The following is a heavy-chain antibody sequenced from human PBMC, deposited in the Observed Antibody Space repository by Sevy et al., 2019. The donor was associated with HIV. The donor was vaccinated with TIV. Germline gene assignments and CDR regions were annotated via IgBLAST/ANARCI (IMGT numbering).Heavy chain of an antibody. Sequence: GGSLRLSCAASGFTFSTYGMHWVRQAPGKGLEWVAVIWFDGSNTYYADSVKGRFTISRDIAKNTLHLQMSSLRAEDTAVYYCARVLEFYDYGDYGPAFMPDYWGQGTLVTVSS. CDR2: IWFDGSNT. CDR1: GFTFSTYG. J-gene: IGHJ4*02. D-gene: IGHD4-17*01. CDR3: ARVLEFYDYGDYGPAFMPDY. V-gene: IGHV3-33*01.